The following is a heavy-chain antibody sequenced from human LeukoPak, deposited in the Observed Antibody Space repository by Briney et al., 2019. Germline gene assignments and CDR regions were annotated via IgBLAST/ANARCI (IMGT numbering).Heavy chain of an antibody. Sequence: GGSLRLSCAASGFTVSSNYMSWVRQAPGKGLEWVSVIYSGGSTYYVDSVKGRFIISRHNSKDTLYLQMNSLRAEDTAVYYCARERPTLIQPMYGMDVWGQGTTVTVSS. V-gene: IGHV3-53*04. D-gene: IGHD5-18*01. CDR2: IYSGGST. CDR3: ARERPTLIQPMYGMDV. CDR1: GFTVSSNY. J-gene: IGHJ6*02.